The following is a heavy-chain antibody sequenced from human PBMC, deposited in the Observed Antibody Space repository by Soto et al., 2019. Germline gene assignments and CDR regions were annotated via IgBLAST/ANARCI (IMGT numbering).Heavy chain of an antibody. CDR1: GFTFSSYN. D-gene: IGHD2-15*01. CDR3: ARIHRYCSGGSCFLLDY. J-gene: IGHJ4*02. V-gene: IGHV3-48*01. CDR2: ISSSSSTI. Sequence: GGSLRLSCAASGFTFSSYNMNWVRQAPGKGLEYVSYISSSSSTIYYADSVKGRFTISRDSATNSLYLQMNSLRAEDTAIYYCARIHRYCSGGSCFLLDYRGQGTMVTVSS.